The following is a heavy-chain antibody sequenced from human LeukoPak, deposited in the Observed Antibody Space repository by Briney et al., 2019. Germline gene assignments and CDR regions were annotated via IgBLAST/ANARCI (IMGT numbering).Heavy chain of an antibody. J-gene: IGHJ4*02. D-gene: IGHD5-18*01. CDR1: GGSISSGSYY. Sequence: SETLSLTSTVSGGSISSGSYYWSWIRQPAGKGLEWIGRIYTSGSTNYNPSLKSRVTISVDTSKNQFSLKLSSVTAADTAVYYCARVGYSYGSPYDYWGQGTLVTVSS. CDR3: ARVGYSYGSPYDY. CDR2: IYTSGST. V-gene: IGHV4-61*02.